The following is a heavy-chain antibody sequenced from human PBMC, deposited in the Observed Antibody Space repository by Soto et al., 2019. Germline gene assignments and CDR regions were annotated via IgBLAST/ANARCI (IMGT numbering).Heavy chain of an antibody. CDR3: ARDLRYSTGEGTGNHYGMDV. D-gene: IGHD4-4*01. CDR2: IYYSGST. V-gene: IGHV4-30-4*01. Sequence: SETLSLTCTVSGGSISSGDYYWSWIRQPPGKGLEWIGYIYYSGSTYYNPSLKSRVTISVDTSKNQFSLKLSSVTAADTAVYYCARDLRYSTGEGTGNHYGMDVWGQGTTVTVSS. J-gene: IGHJ6*02. CDR1: GGSISSGDYY.